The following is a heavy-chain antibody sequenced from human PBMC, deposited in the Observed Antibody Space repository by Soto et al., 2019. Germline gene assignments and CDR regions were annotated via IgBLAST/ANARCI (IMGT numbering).Heavy chain of an antibody. V-gene: IGHV4-39*01. CDR1: GGSIRSSSCY. CDR3: ARRGSVDTDMVYYFDY. Sequence: SXTLSLTCTVSGGSIRSSSCYWVWIRQPPGKGLEWIGNIYYSGSTYHNPSLKSRVTISVDTSKNQFSLKLSSVTAADTAVYYCARRGSVDTDMVYYFDYWGQGTLVTVSS. D-gene: IGHD5-18*01. J-gene: IGHJ4*02. CDR2: IYYSGST.